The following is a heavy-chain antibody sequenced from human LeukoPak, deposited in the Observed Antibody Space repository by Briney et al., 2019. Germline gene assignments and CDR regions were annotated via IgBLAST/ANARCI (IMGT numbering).Heavy chain of an antibody. Sequence: GGSLRLSCAASGFTFSSYAMSWVRQAPGKGLEWVSAISSSGGSTYYADSVKGRFTISRDNSKNTLYLQMNSLRAEDTAVYYCAKGAPDYYGSGSYVDYWGQGTLVTVSS. J-gene: IGHJ4*02. CDR2: ISSSGGST. D-gene: IGHD3-10*01. CDR1: GFTFSSYA. CDR3: AKGAPDYYGSGSYVDY. V-gene: IGHV3-23*01.